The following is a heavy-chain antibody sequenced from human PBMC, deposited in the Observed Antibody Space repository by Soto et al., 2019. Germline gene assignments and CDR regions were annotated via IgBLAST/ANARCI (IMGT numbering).Heavy chain of an antibody. CDR2: IWYDGSNK. J-gene: IGHJ4*02. Sequence: GSLRLSCAASGFTFSSYGMHWVRQAPGKGLEWVAVIWYDGSNKYYADSVKGRFTISRDNSKNTLYLQMNSLRAEDTAVYYCARVGETLSFDYWGQGTLVTVSS. CDR3: ARVGETLSFDY. V-gene: IGHV3-33*01. CDR1: GFTFSSYG.